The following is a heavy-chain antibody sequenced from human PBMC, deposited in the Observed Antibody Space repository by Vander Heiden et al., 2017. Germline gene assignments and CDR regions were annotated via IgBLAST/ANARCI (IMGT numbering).Heavy chain of an antibody. D-gene: IGHD2-15*01. CDR3: ARDGGSPYCSGGSCYEDY. CDR1: GYTFTSYV. CDR2: INTNTGNP. V-gene: IGHV7-4-1*02. Sequence: QVQLLQSGSESKKPGASVTVSCKASGYTFTSYVTNWVLQAPGQGLEWMGWINTNTGNPTYAQGFTGRFVFSLDTSVSTAYLQISSLKAEDTAVYYCARDGGSPYCSGGSCYEDYWGKGTLVTVSS. J-gene: IGHJ4*02.